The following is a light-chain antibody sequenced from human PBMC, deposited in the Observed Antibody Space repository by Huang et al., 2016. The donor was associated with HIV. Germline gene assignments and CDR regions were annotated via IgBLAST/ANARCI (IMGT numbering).Light chain of an antibody. Sequence: DIQMTQSPSSLSASVGDTVTIACRASHDISNYVAWYQQKPGKPPLLLIYSAFLLQSGVASRFSGSGSGTDFTLTISSLQPEDAGIYYCQKYKSAPPTFGQGTKVEIK. CDR1: HDISNY. CDR3: QKYKSAPPT. J-gene: IGKJ1*01. V-gene: IGKV1-27*01. CDR2: SAF.